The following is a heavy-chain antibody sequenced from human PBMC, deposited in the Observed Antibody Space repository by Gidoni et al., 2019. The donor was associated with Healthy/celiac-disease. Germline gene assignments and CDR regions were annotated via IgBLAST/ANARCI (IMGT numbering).Heavy chain of an antibody. J-gene: IGHJ2*01. CDR2: ISYDGRHK. D-gene: IGHD6-13*01. CDR1: GFTFSSYA. Sequence: VQLVGAGGGVVQPGRSLRLSCAASGFTFSSYAMHWVRQAPGNGLGSVAVISYDGRHKYYADSVKCRFTISRDNSKNTLYLQMNSLRAEYTSVYYCARSGSSSWYGYWYFDLWGRGTLVTVSS. CDR3: ARSGSSSWYGYWYFDL. V-gene: IGHV3-30*04.